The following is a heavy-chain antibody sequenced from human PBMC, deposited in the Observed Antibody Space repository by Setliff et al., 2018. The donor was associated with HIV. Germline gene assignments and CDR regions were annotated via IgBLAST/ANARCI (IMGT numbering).Heavy chain of an antibody. Sequence: PSETLSLTCTVSGGSISSSSYYWGWIRQPPGEGLEWIGSFYYSGSPYYNPSLKSRVTISVDTSKNQFSLNLSSVTAADTAVYYCARGFDNDPDAFDIWGQGTMVTVSS. D-gene: IGHD1-1*01. V-gene: IGHV4-39*01. CDR2: FYYSGSP. J-gene: IGHJ3*02. CDR1: GGSISSSSYY. CDR3: ARGFDNDPDAFDI.